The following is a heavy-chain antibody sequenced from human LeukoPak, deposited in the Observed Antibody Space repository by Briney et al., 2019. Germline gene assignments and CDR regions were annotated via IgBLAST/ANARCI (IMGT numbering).Heavy chain of an antibody. D-gene: IGHD3-10*02. V-gene: IGHV3-30*02. Sequence: GGSLRLSCAASGCTFSVYGMYWVRQAPGKGLEWVAYIQHDGRNKYYADSVKGRFTISRDKSNDTLYLQMNSLRAEDTAVYYCAELGITMIGGVWGKGTTVTISS. CDR3: AELGITMIGGV. CDR1: GCTFSVYG. CDR2: IQHDGRNK. J-gene: IGHJ6*04.